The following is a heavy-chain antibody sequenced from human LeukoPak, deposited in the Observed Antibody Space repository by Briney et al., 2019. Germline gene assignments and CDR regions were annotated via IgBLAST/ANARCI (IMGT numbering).Heavy chain of an antibody. J-gene: IGHJ3*02. D-gene: IGHD3-9*01. CDR3: ARGVLRYFDWHTGDAFDI. CDR2: ISYDGSNK. Sequence: GGSLRLSCAASGFTFSSYAMNWVRQAPGKGLEWVAVISYDGSNKYYADSVKGRFTISRDNSKNTLYLQMNSLRAEDTAVYYCARGVLRYFDWHTGDAFDIWGQGTMVTVSS. V-gene: IGHV3-30-3*01. CDR1: GFTFSSYA.